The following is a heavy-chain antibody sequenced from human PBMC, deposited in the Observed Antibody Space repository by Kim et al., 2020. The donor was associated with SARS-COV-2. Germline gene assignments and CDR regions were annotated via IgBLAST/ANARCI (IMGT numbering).Heavy chain of an antibody. V-gene: IGHV3-21*01. J-gene: IGHJ5*02. Sequence: AAAVKGRFTISRDNAKNSLYLQMNSLRAEDTAVYYCARDKAAAGTGWFDPWGQGTLVTVSS. CDR3: ARDKAAAGTGWFDP. D-gene: IGHD6-13*01.